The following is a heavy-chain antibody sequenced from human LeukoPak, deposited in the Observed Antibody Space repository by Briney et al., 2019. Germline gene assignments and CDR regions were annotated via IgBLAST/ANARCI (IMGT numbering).Heavy chain of an antibody. V-gene: IGHV5-51*01. CDR2: SFPADSDT. CDR1: GYVFTTYW. CDR3: ARHSGEYSSGWYIDY. J-gene: IGHJ4*02. Sequence: GESLKISCKGSGYVFTTYWIAWVRQMPGKGLEWMGISFPADSDTRYSPSFQGQVAISADNSISTAYLQWSSLKASDTAMYYCARHSGEYSSGWYIDYWGQGTLVTVSS. D-gene: IGHD6-19*01.